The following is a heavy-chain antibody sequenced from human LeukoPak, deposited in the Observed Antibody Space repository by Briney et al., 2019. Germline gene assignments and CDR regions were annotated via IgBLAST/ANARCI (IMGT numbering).Heavy chain of an antibody. CDR1: GFTFSSYA. D-gene: IGHD3-10*01. Sequence: GGSLRLSCVASGFTFSSYAMSWVRQTPGKGLECVSTVTDSGSFTAIADSVKGRFTISRDNSKNTLYLQMNSLRAEDTALYYCAHATGAYWGQGTLVTVSS. V-gene: IGHV3-23*01. CDR2: VTDSGSFT. J-gene: IGHJ4*02. CDR3: AHATGAY.